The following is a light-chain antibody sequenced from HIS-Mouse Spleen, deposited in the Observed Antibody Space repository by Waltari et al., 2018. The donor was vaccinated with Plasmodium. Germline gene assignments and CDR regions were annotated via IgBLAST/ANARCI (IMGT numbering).Light chain of an antibody. Sequence: EIVMTQSPATLSVSPGERATLSCRASQRVSSNLPWYQQKPGQAPRLLIYGASTRATGIPARFSGSGSGTEFTLTISSMQSEDFAVYYCQQYNNWPPEVTFGQGTKVEIK. CDR1: QRVSSN. CDR3: QQYNNWPPEVT. V-gene: IGKV3-15*01. CDR2: GAS. J-gene: IGKJ1*01.